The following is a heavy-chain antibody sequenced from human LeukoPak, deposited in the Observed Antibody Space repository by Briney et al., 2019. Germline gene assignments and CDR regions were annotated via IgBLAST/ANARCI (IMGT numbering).Heavy chain of an antibody. V-gene: IGHV4-34*01. CDR2: INHSGST. Sequence: SETLSLTCAVYGVSFSGYYWRWIRQPPGKGLEWIGEINHSGSTNYNPSLKSRVTISVDTSKNKFSLKLSSVTAADTAVYYCARGPPRYGSGSYGFDYWGQGTLVTVSS. J-gene: IGHJ4*02. D-gene: IGHD3-10*01. CDR1: GVSFSGYY. CDR3: ARGPPRYGSGSYGFDY.